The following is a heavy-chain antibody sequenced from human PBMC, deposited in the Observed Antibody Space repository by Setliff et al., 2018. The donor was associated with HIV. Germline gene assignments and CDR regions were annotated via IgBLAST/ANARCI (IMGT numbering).Heavy chain of an antibody. CDR3: ARERATGKPPLLNWYFDL. J-gene: IGHJ2*01. Sequence: ASVKVSCKASGYTFTNHLLYWVRQAPGQRLEWMGWINADNGNTRYSPKFQGRVTITRDTSASTAYMELSSLTSQDTAVYYCARERATGKPPLLNWYFDLWGRGTLVTVSS. V-gene: IGHV1-3*01. D-gene: IGHD1-1*01. CDR2: INADNGNT. CDR1: GYTFTNHL.